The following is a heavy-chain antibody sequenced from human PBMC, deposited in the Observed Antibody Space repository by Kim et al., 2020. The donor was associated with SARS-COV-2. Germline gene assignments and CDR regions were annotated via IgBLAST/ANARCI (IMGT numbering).Heavy chain of an antibody. CDR1: GFSSSNYY. CDR2: ISNDGGVT. D-gene: IGHD2-15*01. Sequence: LSLTCAASGFSSSNYYVNWVRQPPGKGLEWVSRISNDGGVTHYADSVRGRFTMSRDSAENTVYLQMNSLSAEDTAVYFCARGIFRDGFDVWGQGTTVSVSS. V-gene: IGHV3-74*01. J-gene: IGHJ6*02. CDR3: ARGIFRDGFDV.